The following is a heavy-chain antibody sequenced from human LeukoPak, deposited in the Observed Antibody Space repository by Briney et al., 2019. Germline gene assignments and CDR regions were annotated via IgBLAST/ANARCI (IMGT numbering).Heavy chain of an antibody. Sequence: GGSLRLTCTVSGFTVSTTLMDWVRQAPGKGLVWVSCIKSDGSSTSIADSAKGRFTISRDNAKNTVYLQMNSLRAEDTAVYYCVRDNRSYNFDYWGQGTLVTVSS. V-gene: IGHV3-74*01. CDR1: GFTVSTTL. J-gene: IGHJ4*02. CDR3: VRDNRSYNFDY. D-gene: IGHD1-26*01. CDR2: IKSDGSST.